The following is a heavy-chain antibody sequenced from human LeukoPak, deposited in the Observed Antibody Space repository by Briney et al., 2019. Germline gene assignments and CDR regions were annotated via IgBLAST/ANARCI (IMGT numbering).Heavy chain of an antibody. J-gene: IGHJ4*02. D-gene: IGHD1-1*01. V-gene: IGHV3-33*01. CDR1: GFTFSSYG. CDR2: IWYDGSNK. CDR3: ATTGRYYFDY. Sequence: GGSLRLSCAASGFTFSSYGMHWVRQAAGKGLEWVAVIWYDGSNKYYADSVKGRFTISRDISKNTLYLQMNSLRAEDTAVYYCATTGRYYFDYWGQGTLVTVSS.